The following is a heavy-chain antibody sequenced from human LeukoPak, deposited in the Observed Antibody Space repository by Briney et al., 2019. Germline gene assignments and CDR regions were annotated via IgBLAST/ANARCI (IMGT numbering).Heavy chain of an antibody. D-gene: IGHD2-2*02. Sequence: GGSLRLSCAASGFTFGSYWMHWVRQAPGKGVVWVSRINTDGGSTTYADSVKGRFTISRDNAKNTLYLQMNSLRAEDTAVYYCGRGFSIVPAGIPDYWGLGTLVTVSS. V-gene: IGHV3-74*01. CDR3: GRGFSIVPAGIPDY. J-gene: IGHJ4*02. CDR2: INTDGGST. CDR1: GFTFGSYW.